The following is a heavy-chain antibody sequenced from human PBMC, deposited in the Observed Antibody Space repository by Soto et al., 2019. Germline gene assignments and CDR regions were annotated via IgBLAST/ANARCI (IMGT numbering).Heavy chain of an antibody. Sequence: GGSLSLSCVVSGFTFSSYWMNWVRQAPGKGLEWVANIKQDGSEKYYVDSAKGRFTISRDNAKNSLYLQMNSLSAEDTAMYYCATSRTFDYWGQGTLVTVSS. J-gene: IGHJ4*02. CDR1: GFTFSSYW. D-gene: IGHD6-13*01. V-gene: IGHV3-7*01. CDR3: ATSRTFDY. CDR2: IKQDGSEK.